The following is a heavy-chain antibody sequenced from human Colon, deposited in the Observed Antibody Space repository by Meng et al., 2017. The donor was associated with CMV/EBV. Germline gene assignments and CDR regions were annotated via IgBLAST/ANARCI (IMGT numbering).Heavy chain of an antibody. J-gene: IGHJ4*02. Sequence: GESLKISCAAPEFIIHDYGIHWLRQAPGKGLVWLSFIDINGQNRYNVDIVKGRFTVSKDKSKNTVFLQMNSLKVEDTAVYYCARANNTSWHNFDCWGQGTLVTVSS. V-gene: IGHV3-30*02. CDR2: IDINGQNR. D-gene: IGHD2-2*01. CDR1: EFIIHDYG. CDR3: ARANNTSWHNFDC.